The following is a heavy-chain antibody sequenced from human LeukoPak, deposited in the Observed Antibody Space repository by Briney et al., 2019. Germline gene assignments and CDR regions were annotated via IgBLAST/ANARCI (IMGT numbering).Heavy chain of an antibody. CDR3: AGIQHSAAGIKAAFDY. Sequence: PGGSLRLSCAASGFSFSSYWMSWVRQAPGKGLEWVANIKQDGSEKYYLDSVKGRFTISRDNAKNSLYLQMNSLRAEDTAVYYCAGIQHSAAGIKAAFDYWGQGTLVTVSS. D-gene: IGHD6-13*01. V-gene: IGHV3-7*03. CDR2: IKQDGSEK. J-gene: IGHJ4*02. CDR1: GFSFSSYW.